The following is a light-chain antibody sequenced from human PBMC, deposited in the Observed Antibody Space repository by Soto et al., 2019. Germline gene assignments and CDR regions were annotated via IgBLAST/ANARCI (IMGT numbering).Light chain of an antibody. V-gene: IGLV1-44*01. CDR1: SSNIGSNT. CDR3: AAWDDSLNGPG. Sequence: QAVLTQPPSASGTPGQRVTFSCSGSSSNIGSNTVNWYQQLPGTAPKLLIYSNNQRPSGVPDRFSGSKSGTSASLAISGLQSEDEADYYCAAWDDSLNGPGFGGGTKLTVL. CDR2: SNN. J-gene: IGLJ3*02.